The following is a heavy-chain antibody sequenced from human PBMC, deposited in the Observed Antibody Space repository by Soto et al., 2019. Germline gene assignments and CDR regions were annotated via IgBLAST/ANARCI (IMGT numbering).Heavy chain of an antibody. D-gene: IGHD6-25*01. V-gene: IGHV4-59*01. Sequence: TSETLSLTCTVSGGSLISYYWTWIRQSPGKGLEWIGYVYFSGNTNYNPSLKSRVTISIDTSKNQFSLRLASVTAADTAFYYCGSVRPSGYVLSWGQGTLVTVSS. CDR3: GSVRPSGYVLS. CDR1: GGSLISYY. J-gene: IGHJ5*02. CDR2: VYFSGNT.